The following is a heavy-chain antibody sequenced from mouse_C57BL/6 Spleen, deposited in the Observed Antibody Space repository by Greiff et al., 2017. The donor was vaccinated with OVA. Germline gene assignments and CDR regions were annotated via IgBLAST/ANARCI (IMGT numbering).Heavy chain of an antibody. CDR3: ARLGTVYYCDY. V-gene: IGHV1-69*01. D-gene: IGHD3-3*01. J-gene: IGHJ2*01. Sequence: QVQLQQSGAELVMPGASVKLSCTASGYTFTSYWLHWVKQRPGQGLEWIGEFDPSDSYTNYNQTFKGKSTLTVDKSSSTAYMQLSSLTSGDTAVYYCARLGTVYYCDYWGQGTTLTVSS. CDR1: GYTFTSYW. CDR2: FDPSDSYT.